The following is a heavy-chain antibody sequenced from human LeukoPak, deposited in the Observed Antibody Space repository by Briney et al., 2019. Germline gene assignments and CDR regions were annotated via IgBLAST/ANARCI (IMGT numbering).Heavy chain of an antibody. CDR1: GYSFNIYE. Sequence: GASVKVSCKTSGYSFNIYEINWVRQATGQGLEWMGWVNPNSGDTDYAQKFRGRLTMTRNTSISTAYMELSGLRLEDTAVYYCSRGPRFDPWGQGTQVTVSS. CDR3: SRGPRFDP. CDR2: VNPNSGDT. V-gene: IGHV1-8*01. J-gene: IGHJ5*02.